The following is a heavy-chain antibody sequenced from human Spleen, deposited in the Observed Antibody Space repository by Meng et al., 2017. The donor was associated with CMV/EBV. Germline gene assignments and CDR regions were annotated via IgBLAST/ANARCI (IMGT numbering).Heavy chain of an antibody. J-gene: IGHJ4*02. V-gene: IGHV1-2*02. D-gene: IGHD3-22*01. CDR3: ARTYYYDGSAYYAFDY. CDR2: INLNSGGT. CDR1: GYTLTGYH. Sequence: ASVKVSCKASGYTLTGYHIHWVRQAPGQGPEWMGWINLNSGGTEYAQKFQGRVTMTRDTSISTAYMELIRLRSDDTAVYYCARTYYYDGSAYYAFDYWGQGTLVTVSS.